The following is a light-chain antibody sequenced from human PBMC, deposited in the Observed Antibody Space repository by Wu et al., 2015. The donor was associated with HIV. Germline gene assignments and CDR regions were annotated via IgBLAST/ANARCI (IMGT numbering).Light chain of an antibody. J-gene: IGKJ3*01. CDR2: GAS. CDR3: QQYGSPPFT. V-gene: IGKV3-20*01. CDR1: QSVSSSY. Sequence: EIVLTQSPGTLSLSPGERATLSCRASQSVSSSYLAWYQQKPGQAPRLLIYGASSRATGIPDRFSGSGSGTDFTLTISRLEPEDFAVYYCQQYGSPPFTFGPGPKWISN.